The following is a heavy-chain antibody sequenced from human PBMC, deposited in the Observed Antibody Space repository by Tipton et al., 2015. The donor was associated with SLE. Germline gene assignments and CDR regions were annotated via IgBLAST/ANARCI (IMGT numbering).Heavy chain of an antibody. D-gene: IGHD6-6*01. Sequence: SLRLSCAASGFTFSNYWMNWVRQAPGKGLEGVANIKQDGNEKYYVDSVKGRFSISRDNAKNSLYLQMNSLRAEDTAVYYCASLGRYSSSSFDYWGQGTLVTVSS. CDR2: IKQDGNEK. V-gene: IGHV3-7*01. CDR3: ASLGRYSSSSFDY. CDR1: GFTFSNYW. J-gene: IGHJ4*02.